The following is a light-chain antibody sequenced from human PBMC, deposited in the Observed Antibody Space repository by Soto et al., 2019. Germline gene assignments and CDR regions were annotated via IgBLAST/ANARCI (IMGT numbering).Light chain of an antibody. CDR3: QHYNSYSEA. J-gene: IGKJ1*01. CDR2: KAS. CDR1: QTISSW. V-gene: IGKV1-5*03. Sequence: DIQMTPSPSSVSASVGDRVTITCRASQTISSWLAWYQQKPGKAPKLLIYKASTLKSGVPSRFSGSGSGTEFTLTISSLQPDDFATYYCQHYNSYSEAFGQGTKVDI.